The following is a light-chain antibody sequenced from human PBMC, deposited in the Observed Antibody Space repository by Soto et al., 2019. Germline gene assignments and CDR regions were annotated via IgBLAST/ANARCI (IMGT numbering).Light chain of an antibody. V-gene: IGKV1-33*01. CDR3: QQNADFPYT. CDR2: DAS. Sequence: DIQMTQSPSSLSASVGDTVTITCQASQDIGNDLKWYQQKPGKAPTLLVYDASDLEAGVPSKFSGSGSGTYFIFTINYLQPEDFATYYCQQNADFPYTFGQGTKLEIK. J-gene: IGKJ2*01. CDR1: QDIGND.